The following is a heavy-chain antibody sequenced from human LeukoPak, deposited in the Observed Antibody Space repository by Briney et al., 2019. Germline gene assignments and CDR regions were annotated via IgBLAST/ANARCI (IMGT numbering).Heavy chain of an antibody. V-gene: IGHV1-24*01. CDR1: GYTLTELS. CDR2: FDPEDGET. D-gene: IGHD2-2*01. J-gene: IGHJ6*02. Sequence: GASVKVSCKVSGYTLTELSMHWVRQAPGKGLEWMGGFDPEDGETIYAQKFQGRVTMTEDTSTDTAYMELSSLRSEDTAVYYCARMPAAMDYYYYGMDVWGQGTTVTVSS. CDR3: ARMPAAMDYYYYGMDV.